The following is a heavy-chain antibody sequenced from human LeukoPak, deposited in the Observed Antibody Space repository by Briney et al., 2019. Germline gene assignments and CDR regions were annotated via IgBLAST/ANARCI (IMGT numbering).Heavy chain of an antibody. CDR1: GDSVSTTDYY. Sequence: SETLSLTCTVSGDSVSTTDYYWTWIRQPPGRGLEWIGYIYDSGNTYYNPPLKCRVTISVDTSNNQVSLKLRSVTAADTAVYYCARVGYCSSASCYSPGAFDIWGQGTMVTVFS. CDR2: IYDSGNT. V-gene: IGHV4-30-4*01. CDR3: ARVGYCSSASCYSPGAFDI. D-gene: IGHD2-2*01. J-gene: IGHJ3*02.